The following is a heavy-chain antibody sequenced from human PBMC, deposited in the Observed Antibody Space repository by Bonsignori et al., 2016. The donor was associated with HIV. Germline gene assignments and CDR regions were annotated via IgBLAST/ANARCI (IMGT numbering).Heavy chain of an antibody. CDR3: AKDRGSSGQGTSDY. Sequence: VRQMPGKGLEWVSAISGSGGSTYYADSVKGRFTISRDNSKNTLYLQMNSLRAEDTAVYYCAKDRGSSGQGTSDYWGQGTLVTVSS. CDR2: ISGSGGST. J-gene: IGHJ4*02. D-gene: IGHD6-19*01. V-gene: IGHV3-23*01.